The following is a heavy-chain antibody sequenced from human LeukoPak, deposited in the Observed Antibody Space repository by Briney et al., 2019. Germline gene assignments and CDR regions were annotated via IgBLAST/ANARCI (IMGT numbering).Heavy chain of an antibody. CDR2: ISYSGST. CDR1: GGSISSYY. D-gene: IGHD1-1*01. CDR3: AREGTAGTNLNWFDP. J-gene: IGHJ5*02. V-gene: IGHV4-59*01. Sequence: SETLSLTCTVSGGSISSYYWSWIRQPPGKGLEWIGYISYSGSTNFNPSLKSRVTISLDTSKNQFSLKLSSVTAADTAVYYCAREGTAGTNLNWFDPWGQGTLVTVSP.